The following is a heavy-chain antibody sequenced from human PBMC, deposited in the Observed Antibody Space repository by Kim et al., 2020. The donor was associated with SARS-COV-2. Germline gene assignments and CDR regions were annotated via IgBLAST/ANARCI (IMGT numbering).Heavy chain of an antibody. D-gene: IGHD2-2*01. CDR2: INHSGST. J-gene: IGHJ4*02. Sequence: SETLSLTCAVYGGSFSGYYWSWIRQPPGKGLEWIGEINHSGSTNYNPSLKSRVTISVDTSKNQFSLKLSSVTAADTAVYYCARAYRRDGRPSYWGQGTLVTVSS. CDR3: ARAYRRDGRPSY. V-gene: IGHV4-34*01. CDR1: GGSFSGYY.